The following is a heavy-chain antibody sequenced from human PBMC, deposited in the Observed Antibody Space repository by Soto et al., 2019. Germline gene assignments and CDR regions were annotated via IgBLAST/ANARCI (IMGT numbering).Heavy chain of an antibody. J-gene: IGHJ4*02. CDR3: ARVTATINYYFDY. Sequence: PSETLSLTCAVSGGSISSGGYSWSWIRQPPGKGLEWIGYIYHSGSTYYNPSLKSRVTISVDRSKNQFSLKLSSVTAADTAVYYCARVTATINYYFDYWAREPWSPSPQ. CDR2: IYHSGST. D-gene: IGHD5-12*01. CDR1: GGSISSGGYS. V-gene: IGHV4-30-2*01.